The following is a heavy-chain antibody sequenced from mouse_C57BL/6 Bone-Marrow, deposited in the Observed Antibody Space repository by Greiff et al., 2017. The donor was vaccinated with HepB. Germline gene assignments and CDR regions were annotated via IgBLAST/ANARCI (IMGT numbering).Heavy chain of an antibody. D-gene: IGHD2-12*01. V-gene: IGHV1-64*01. CDR2: INPNSGST. CDR3: AREGLRRGFAY. CDR1: GYTFTSYW. Sequence: QVQLKQPGAELVKPGASVKLSCKASGYTFTSYWMNWVKQRPGQGLEWIGMINPNSGSTNYNEKFKSKATLTVDKSSSTAYMQLSSLTSEDSAVYYCAREGLRRGFAYWGQGTLVTVSA. J-gene: IGHJ3*01.